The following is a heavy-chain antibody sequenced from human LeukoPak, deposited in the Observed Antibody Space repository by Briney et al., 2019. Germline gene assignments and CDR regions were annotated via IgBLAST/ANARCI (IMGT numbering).Heavy chain of an antibody. D-gene: IGHD3-22*01. CDR3: VRKASYYDSSEDGYFDL. CDR2: ISSSGGTT. CDR1: GFTFSSYA. V-gene: IGHV3-23*01. Sequence: GGSLRLSCAASGFTFSSYAMTWVRQPPGKGLEWVSGISSSGGTTYHADSVKGRFTISRDNSKNTLYLQMNSLRAEDTAVYYCVRKASYYDSSEDGYFDLWGRGTLVTVSS. J-gene: IGHJ2*01.